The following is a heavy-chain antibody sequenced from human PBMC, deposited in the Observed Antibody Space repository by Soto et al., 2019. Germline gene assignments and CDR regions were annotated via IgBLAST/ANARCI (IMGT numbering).Heavy chain of an antibody. CDR1: GFTFTLAL. V-gene: IGHV3-15*01. CDR2: IKSKGSGGTT. J-gene: IGHJ4*02. CDR3: DHDFYGSATLPLGA. D-gene: IGHD3-10*01. Sequence: GGSLSLPSVAAGFTFTLALMILIRPAPGKGLEWVGRIKSKGSGGTTDYAAPVKGRFSISRDDSINTVYLQMNSLKTEDTAVYFCDHDFYGSATLPLGAWGQGTQVTVSS.